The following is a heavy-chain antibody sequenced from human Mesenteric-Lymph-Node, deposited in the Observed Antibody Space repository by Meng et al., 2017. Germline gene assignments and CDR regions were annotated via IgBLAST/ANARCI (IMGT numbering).Heavy chain of an antibody. J-gene: IGHJ2*01. Sequence: HVQLAQSGAEVKKPGASGKFSCKTSGYTFTSYGISWVRQAPGQGLEWMGGIIPIFGTANYAQKFQGRVTITADESTTTAYMELSSLRSEDTAVYYCARVSGYSGGYFDLWGRGTLVTVSS. CDR1: GYTFTSYG. CDR3: ARVSGYSGGYFDL. D-gene: IGHD5-12*01. V-gene: IGHV1-69*01. CDR2: IIPIFGTA.